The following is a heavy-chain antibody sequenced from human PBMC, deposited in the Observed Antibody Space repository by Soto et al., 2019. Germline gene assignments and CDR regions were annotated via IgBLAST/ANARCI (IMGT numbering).Heavy chain of an antibody. V-gene: IGHV3-21*01. D-gene: IGHD3-9*01. CDR1: GFTFSSYS. J-gene: IGHJ5*02. CDR2: ISSSSSYI. CDR3: ARDIQRLRYFDWLLDPWFDP. Sequence: PGGSLRLSCAASGFTFSSYSMNWVRQAPGKGLEWVSSISSSSSYIYYADSVKGRFTISRDNAKNSLYLQMNSLRAEDTAVYYCARDIQRLRYFDWLLDPWFDPWGQGTLVTVSS.